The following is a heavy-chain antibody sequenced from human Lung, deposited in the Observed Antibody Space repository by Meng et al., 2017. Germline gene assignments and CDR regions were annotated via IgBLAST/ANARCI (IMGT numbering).Heavy chain of an antibody. CDR1: GYNFPVYW. CDR2: IDPKRGDT. V-gene: IGHV1-2*06. Sequence: QVPLGTSGAEWRKPGGSVKVSCKPYGYNFPVYWLHWVRRAPGQGPEWLGRIDPKRGDTRYAQRFQGRVTMTGSTSISTAYMELSGLRSDDTAMYYCARAEDISAGGKLFGDYWGQGTLVTVSS. J-gene: IGHJ4*02. D-gene: IGHD6-13*01. CDR3: ARAEDISAGGKLFGDY.